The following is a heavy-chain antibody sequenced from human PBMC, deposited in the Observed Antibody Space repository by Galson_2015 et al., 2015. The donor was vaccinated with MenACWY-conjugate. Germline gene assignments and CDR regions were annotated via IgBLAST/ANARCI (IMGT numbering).Heavy chain of an antibody. V-gene: IGHV3-64D*06. CDR3: VKDKLSYQLLSFHY. CDR1: GFTFSSYA. D-gene: IGHD2-2*01. J-gene: IGHJ4*02. Sequence: SLRLSCAASGFTFSSYAMHWVRQAPGKGLEYVSTIGSNGGNTYYADSVKGRFTISRDNSKNTLYLQMSSLRAEDTAVCYCVKDKLSYQLLSFHYWGQGTLVTVSS. CDR2: IGSNGGNT.